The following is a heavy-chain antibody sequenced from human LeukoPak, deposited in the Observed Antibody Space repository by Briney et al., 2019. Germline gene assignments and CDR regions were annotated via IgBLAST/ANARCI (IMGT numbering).Heavy chain of an antibody. CDR2: ISPNSGGT. CDR1: GCTFTDYY. J-gene: IGHJ3*02. CDR3: ARDRNSGSSLDI. V-gene: IGHV1-2*02. D-gene: IGHD6-6*01. Sequence: ASVKVSCKASGCTFTDYYIHWVRQAPGQGLEWMGWISPNSGGTNYAQNFQGRVTMTRDTSISTAYMELSSLKSDDTAVYYCARDRNSGSSLDIWGQGTMLTVSS.